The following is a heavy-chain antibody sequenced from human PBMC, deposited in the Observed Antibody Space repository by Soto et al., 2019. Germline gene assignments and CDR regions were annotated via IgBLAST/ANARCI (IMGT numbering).Heavy chain of an antibody. CDR2: IYYSGST. J-gene: IGHJ4*02. CDR1: GGSITTYY. Sequence: PSETLSLTCTVSGGSITTYYWSWIRQPPGKGLEWIGYIYYSGSTNYNPSLKSRVTISVDTSKNQFSLKLSSVTAADTAVYYCASSIVGATGKGSLDYWGQGTLVTVS. D-gene: IGHD1-26*01. CDR3: ASSIVGATGKGSLDY. V-gene: IGHV4-59*01.